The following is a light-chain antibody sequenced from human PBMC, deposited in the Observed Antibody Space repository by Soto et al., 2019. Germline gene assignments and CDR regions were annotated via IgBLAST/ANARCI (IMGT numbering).Light chain of an antibody. J-gene: IGLJ2*01. CDR3: GTWDSSLSVVV. V-gene: IGLV1-51*01. Sequence: QSVLTQPPSVSAAPGQKVTISCSGSSSNIGNNYVSWYQQLPGTAHKLLIYDNNKRPSGIPDRFSGSKSGTSGTLGITGLQTGDEADYYCGTWDSSLSVVVFGGGTKLTVL. CDR1: SSNIGNNY. CDR2: DNN.